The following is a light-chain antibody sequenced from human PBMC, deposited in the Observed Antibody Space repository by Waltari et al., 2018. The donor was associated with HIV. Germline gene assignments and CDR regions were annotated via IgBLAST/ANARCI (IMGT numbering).Light chain of an antibody. J-gene: IGLJ2*01. CDR2: DVS. Sequence: QSALTQPRSVSGSPGQSVTISCTATSSDFGGYDYVSWYQQHPGEAPKLIIYDVSKRPSGVPDRFSGSKSGNTASLTISGLQAEDEADYYCCSYAGSDTFVLFGGGTKVTVL. V-gene: IGLV2-11*01. CDR3: CSYAGSDTFVL. CDR1: SSDFGGYDY.